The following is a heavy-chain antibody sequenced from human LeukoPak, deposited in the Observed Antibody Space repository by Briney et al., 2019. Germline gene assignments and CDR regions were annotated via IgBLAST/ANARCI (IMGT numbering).Heavy chain of an antibody. CDR2: INPNSGGT. J-gene: IGHJ5*02. D-gene: IGHD3-10*01. CDR3: ARDRVTMVRGTKHNWFDP. CDR1: GYTFTGYY. Sequence: ASVKVSCKASGYTFTGYYMHWVRQAPGQGLEWMGWINPNSGGTNYAQKFQGWVTITMDTSISTAYMELSRLRSDDTAVYYCARDRVTMVRGTKHNWFDPWGQGTLVTVSS. V-gene: IGHV1-2*04.